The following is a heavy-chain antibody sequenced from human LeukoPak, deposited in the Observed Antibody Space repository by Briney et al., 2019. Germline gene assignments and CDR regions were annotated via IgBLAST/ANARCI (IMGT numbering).Heavy chain of an antibody. V-gene: IGHV4-38-2*02. CDR3: ARGSNYYDSGKGWFDP. CDR2: AADSGST. D-gene: IGHD3-10*01. Sequence: PSETLSLTCTVSGYFISSGYFWGWIRQPPGKGLEWIGYAADSGSTNYNPSLKSRVTISVDTSKNQFSLKLSSVTAADTAVYYCARGSNYYDSGKGWFDPWGQGTLVTVSS. J-gene: IGHJ5*02. CDR1: GYFISSGYF.